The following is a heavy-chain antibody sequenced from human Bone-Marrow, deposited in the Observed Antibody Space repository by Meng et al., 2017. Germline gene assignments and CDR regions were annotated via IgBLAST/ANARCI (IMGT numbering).Heavy chain of an antibody. V-gene: IGHV3-30*04. CDR3: ARVRESTPDSSGYQVIQGPMDV. D-gene: IGHD3-22*01. J-gene: IGHJ6*02. Sequence: GGSLRLSCAASGFTFSSYAMHWVRQAPGKGLEWVAVISYDGSNKYYADSVKGRFTISRDNSKNTLHLQMNSLRAEDTAVYYCARVRESTPDSSGYQVIQGPMDVWGQGTTVTVSS. CDR1: GFTFSSYA. CDR2: ISYDGSNK.